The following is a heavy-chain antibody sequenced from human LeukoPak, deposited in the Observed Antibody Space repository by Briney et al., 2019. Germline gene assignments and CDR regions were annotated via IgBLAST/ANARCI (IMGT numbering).Heavy chain of an antibody. CDR2: IYRGDSDT. D-gene: IGHD3-22*01. J-gene: IGHJ4*02. CDR1: GSPFAGYW. CDR3: VRLKYYDTCDHAWGPFDY. Sequence: GESLKISCQRSGSPFAGYWIGWVRQMPGKGLEWMGIIYRGDSDTIYSPSFQGQVTISSDKSISPAYRQWSSLKASATAMYYCVRLKYYDTCDHAWGPFDYWGQGTLVTVSS. V-gene: IGHV5-51*01.